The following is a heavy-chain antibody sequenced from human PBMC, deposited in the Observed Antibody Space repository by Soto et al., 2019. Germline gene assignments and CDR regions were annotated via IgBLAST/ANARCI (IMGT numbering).Heavy chain of an antibody. CDR2: IDYSGGTT. D-gene: IGHD6-19*01. J-gene: IGHJ4*02. CDR3: AKDATRTSGWYHFDN. V-gene: IGHV3-23*01. CDR1: GFTFSNYA. Sequence: GSLRLSCAASGFTFSNYAMGWVRQAPGKGLEWVSVIDYSGGTTYYADSVKGRFTISRDNSKSTLYLQMNSLRPEDTAVYYCAKDATRTSGWYHFDNWGQGALVTVSS.